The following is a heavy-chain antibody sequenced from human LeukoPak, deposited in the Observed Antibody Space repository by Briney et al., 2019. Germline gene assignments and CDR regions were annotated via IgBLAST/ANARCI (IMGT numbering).Heavy chain of an antibody. J-gene: IGHJ5*02. CDR2: IYYSGST. D-gene: IGHD1-1*01. CDR1: GVSISNYY. V-gene: IGHV4-59*01. CDR3: ARGGAGGQNWRFDP. Sequence: PSETLSLTCTVSGVSISNYYWSWIRQPPGKGLEWIGYIYYSGSTNYNPSLKSRVTISVDTSKNQFSLKLSSVTAADTAVYYCARGGAGGQNWRFDPWGQGTLVTVSS.